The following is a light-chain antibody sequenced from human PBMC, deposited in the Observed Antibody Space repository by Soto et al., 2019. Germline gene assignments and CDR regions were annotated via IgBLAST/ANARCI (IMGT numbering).Light chain of an antibody. Sequence: DIVLTQSPGTLSLSPGERATLSCRSSQSVSSNYLAWYQQKPDQAPRLVIYDVSGRATGIPDRFSGSGSGTDFPLTISRLEPEDSALYYCQQYGISPTFGQGTKVEIK. V-gene: IGKV3-20*01. CDR1: QSVSSNY. J-gene: IGKJ1*01. CDR2: DVS. CDR3: QQYGISPT.